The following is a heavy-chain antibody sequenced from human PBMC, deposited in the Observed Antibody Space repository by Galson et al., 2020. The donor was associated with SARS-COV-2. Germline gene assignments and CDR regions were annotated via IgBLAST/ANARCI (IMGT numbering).Heavy chain of an antibody. Sequence: SLKISCAASGFPFSSYTMNWVRQAPGKGLEWVSYISSSSSTIYYADSVKGRFTISRDNAKNSLYLQMNSLRAEDTAVYYCATASRATGYTSTWYSILNWFDSWGQGTLVTVSS. CDR2: ISSSSSTI. V-gene: IGHV3-48*04. CDR1: GFPFSSYT. J-gene: IGHJ5*01. CDR3: ATASRATGYTSTWYSILNWFDS. D-gene: IGHD6-13*01.